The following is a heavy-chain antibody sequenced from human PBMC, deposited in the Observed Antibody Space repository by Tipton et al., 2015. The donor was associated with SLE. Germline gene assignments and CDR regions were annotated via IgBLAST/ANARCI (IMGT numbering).Heavy chain of an antibody. Sequence: TLSLTCAVYGGSFSGYYWGWIRQPPGKGLEWIGEINHSGSTNYNPSLKSRVTISVDTSKNQFSLKLSSVTAADTAVYYCARAAGSYAYFDYWGQGTLVTVSS. V-gene: IGHV4-34*01. CDR2: INHSGST. CDR3: ARAAGSYAYFDY. CDR1: GGSFSGYY. D-gene: IGHD1-26*01. J-gene: IGHJ4*02.